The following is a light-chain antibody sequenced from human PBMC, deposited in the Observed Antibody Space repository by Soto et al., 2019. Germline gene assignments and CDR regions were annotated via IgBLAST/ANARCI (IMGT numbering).Light chain of an antibody. CDR3: QKYNSAPLT. CDR1: QGIAPY. V-gene: IGKV1-27*01. CDR2: ATS. Sequence: DVQMTQSPSSLSAFVGDRVTITCRASQGIAPYLAWFQQKPGKVPKLLIYATSTLQSGVPSRFSGSGSVTDFTLTISSLQPEDVGTYYCQKYNSAPLTCGGGTKVESK. J-gene: IGKJ4*01.